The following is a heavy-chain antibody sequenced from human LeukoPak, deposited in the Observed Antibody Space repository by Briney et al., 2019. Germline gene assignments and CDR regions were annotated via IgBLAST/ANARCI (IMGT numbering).Heavy chain of an antibody. V-gene: IGHV4-39*07. D-gene: IGHD3-10*01. CDR3: ARAAKFYFGSETYYYFDY. CDR1: GGSISSSPYY. J-gene: IGHJ4*02. CDR2: IYYSGST. Sequence: SETLSLICTVSGGSISSSPYYWGWIRQPPGKGLEWIGSIYYSGSTYYNPSLESRVTISLDTSKHQFSLRLTSVTAADTAVYFCARAAKFYFGSETYYYFDYWGQGSLVTVSS.